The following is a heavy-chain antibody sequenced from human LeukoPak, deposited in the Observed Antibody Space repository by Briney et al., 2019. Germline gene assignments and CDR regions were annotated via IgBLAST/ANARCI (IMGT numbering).Heavy chain of an antibody. J-gene: IGHJ5*02. CDR1: GYTFTTYG. CDR3: ARGPHDWMYYDFRLLVNGWFDP. Sequence: GASVNVSCKSSGYTFTTYGRTWVRQAPGQGLEWMGIINPSGGSTSYAQKFQGRVTMTRDTSTSTVHMELSSLRSEDTAVYYCARGPHDWMYYDFRLLVNGWFDPWGQGTLVTVSS. D-gene: IGHD3-3*01. CDR2: INPSGGST. V-gene: IGHV1-46*01.